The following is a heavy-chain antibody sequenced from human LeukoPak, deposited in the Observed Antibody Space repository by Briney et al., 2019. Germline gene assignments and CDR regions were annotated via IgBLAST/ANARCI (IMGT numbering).Heavy chain of an antibody. CDR2: INHGGST. J-gene: IGHJ3*02. Sequence: PSETLSLTCAVFGGSFSGYYWSWIRQPPGKGLEWIGEINHGGSTNYNPSLKSRVTISIDTSKNQFSLRLSSVTAADTAVYYCARGRGGHDDAFDIWGQGTMVTASS. CDR1: GGSFSGYY. V-gene: IGHV4-34*01. CDR3: ARGRGGHDDAFDI. D-gene: IGHD5-24*01.